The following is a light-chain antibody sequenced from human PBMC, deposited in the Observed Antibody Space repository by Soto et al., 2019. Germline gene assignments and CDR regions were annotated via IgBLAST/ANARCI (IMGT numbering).Light chain of an antibody. J-gene: IGKJ1*01. CDR2: GAS. CDR1: QSVSSNY. Sequence: EIVLTQSPGTLSLSPGERATLSCRASQSVSSNYLAWYQQKPGQGPRLLIYGASRRATGIPDRFSGSGSGTDFTLTISRLEPEDFAVYYCQQYDSSPRAFGQGTKVEIQ. CDR3: QQYDSSPRA. V-gene: IGKV3-20*01.